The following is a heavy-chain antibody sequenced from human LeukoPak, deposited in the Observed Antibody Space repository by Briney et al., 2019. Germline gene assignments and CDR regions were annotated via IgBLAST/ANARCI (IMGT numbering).Heavy chain of an antibody. D-gene: IGHD3-16*02. CDR3: AKGGDYVWGSYRYMYYFDY. CDR2: IWNDGSNK. CDR1: GFTFSSYA. Sequence: GGSLRPSCAASGFTFSSYAMPWVRQAPGKGLEWVAVIWNDGSNKYYADSVKGRFTISRDKSKNTLYLQMNSLRAEDTAVYYCAKGGDYVWGSYRYMYYFDYWGQGTLVTVPS. J-gene: IGHJ4*02. V-gene: IGHV3-33*03.